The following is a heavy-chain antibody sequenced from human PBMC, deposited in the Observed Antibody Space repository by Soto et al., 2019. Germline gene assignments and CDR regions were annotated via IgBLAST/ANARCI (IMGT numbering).Heavy chain of an antibody. D-gene: IGHD3-16*02. CDR1: GGSISSGDYY. CDR3: ATSYVSMITFGGVIGWFDP. V-gene: IGHV4-30-4*02. CDR2: IYYSGST. J-gene: IGHJ5*02. Sequence: SETLSLTCTVSGGSISSGDYYWSWIRQPPGKGLEWIGYIYYSGSTYYNPSLKSRVTISVDTSKNQFSLKLSSLRSEDTAVYYCATSYVSMITFGGVIGWFDPWGQGTLVTVSS.